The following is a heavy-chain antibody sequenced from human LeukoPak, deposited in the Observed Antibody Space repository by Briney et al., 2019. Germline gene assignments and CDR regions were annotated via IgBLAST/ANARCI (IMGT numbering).Heavy chain of an antibody. CDR3: ARRSYRYYFDY. CDR1: GGSISSYY. V-gene: IGHV4-59*01. J-gene: IGHJ4*02. Sequence: PSETLSLTCTVSGGSISSYYWSWIRQPPGMGLEWIGYIYYSGSTNYNPSLKSRVTISVDTSKNQFSLKLSSVTAADTAVYYCARRSYRYYFDYWGQGTLVTVSS. CDR2: IYYSGST. D-gene: IGHD3-16*02.